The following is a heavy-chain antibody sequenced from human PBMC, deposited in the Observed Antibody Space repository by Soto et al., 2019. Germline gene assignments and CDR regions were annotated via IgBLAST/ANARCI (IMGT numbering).Heavy chain of an antibody. D-gene: IGHD2-15*01. Sequence: GGSLRLSCAASGFTFSSYSMNWVRQAPGKGLEWVSYISSSSSTIYYADSVKGRFTISRDNAKNSLYLQMNSLRDDDTAVYYCAGVTDPIRGLTIGGYSYYYGMDVWGQGTTVTVSS. CDR2: ISSSSSTI. J-gene: IGHJ6*02. CDR3: AGVTDPIRGLTIGGYSYYYGMDV. V-gene: IGHV3-48*02. CDR1: GFTFSSYS.